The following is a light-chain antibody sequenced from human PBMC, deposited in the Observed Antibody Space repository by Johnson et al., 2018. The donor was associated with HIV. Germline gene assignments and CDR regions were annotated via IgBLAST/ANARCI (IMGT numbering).Light chain of an antibody. CDR1: SSNIGNNY. CDR3: GTWDSSLSAEV. V-gene: IGLV1-51*02. Sequence: QPVLTQPPSVSAAPGQKVTISCSGSSSNIGNNYVSWYQQLPGTAPKLLIYENNKRPSGIPDRFSGSKSGTSATLGITGLQTGDEADYYCGTWDSSLSAEVFGSGTKGTVL. J-gene: IGLJ1*01. CDR2: ENN.